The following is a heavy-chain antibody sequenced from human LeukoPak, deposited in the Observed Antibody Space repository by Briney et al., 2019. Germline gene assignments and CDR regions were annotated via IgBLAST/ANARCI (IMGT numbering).Heavy chain of an antibody. CDR1: GYTFTSYY. J-gene: IGHJ6*02. D-gene: IGHD2-2*02. CDR2: INPSGGST. V-gene: IGHV1-46*01. Sequence: ASVKVSCTASGYTFTSYYMHWVRQAPGQGLEWMGIINPSGGSTSYAQKFQGRVTMTRDTSTSTVYMELSSLRSEDTAVYYCARDLPSDIVVVPAAIYGMDAWGQGTTVTVSS. CDR3: ARDLPSDIVVVPAAIYGMDA.